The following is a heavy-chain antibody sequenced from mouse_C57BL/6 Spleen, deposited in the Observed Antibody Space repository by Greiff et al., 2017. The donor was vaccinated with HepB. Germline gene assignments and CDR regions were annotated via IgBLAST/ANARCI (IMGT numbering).Heavy chain of an antibody. CDR1: GYTFTSYW. Sequence: EVQLQQSGTVLARPGASVKMSCKTSGYTFTSYWMHWVKQRPGQGLEWIGAIYPGNSDTSYNQKFKGKAKLTAVTSASTAYMELSRLTNEDSAFYYCTRGSSGYESAMDYWGQGTSVTVSS. D-gene: IGHD3-2*02. CDR2: IYPGNSDT. J-gene: IGHJ4*01. CDR3: TRGSSGYESAMDY. V-gene: IGHV1-5*01.